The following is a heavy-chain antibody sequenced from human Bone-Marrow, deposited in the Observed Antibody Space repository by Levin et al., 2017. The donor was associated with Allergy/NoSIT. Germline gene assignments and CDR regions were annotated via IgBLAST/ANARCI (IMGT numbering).Heavy chain of an antibody. CDR3: AKDGVGGFCSGGSCYWADGFDV. Sequence: GESLKISCKASGFTLSNYAMNWVRQAPGQGLEWMGWIDTNTGNPTYAQAFTGRFVFSLDTSVSTTYLQITSLKAEDTAVYYCAKDGVGGFCSGGSCYWADGFDVWGQGTMVTVSS. J-gene: IGHJ3*01. CDR2: IDTNTGNP. D-gene: IGHD2-15*01. V-gene: IGHV7-4-1*02. CDR1: GFTLSNYA.